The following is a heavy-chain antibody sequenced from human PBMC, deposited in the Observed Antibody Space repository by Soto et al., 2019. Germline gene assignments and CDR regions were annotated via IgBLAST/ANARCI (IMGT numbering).Heavy chain of an antibody. Sequence: GGSLRLSCAASGFTFSSYAMSWVRQAPGKGLEWVSAISGSGGSTYYADSVKGRFTISRDNSKNTLYLQMNSLRAKDTAVYYCAKHYYGSGRYYYYYMDVWGKGTTVTVSS. CDR1: GFTFSSYA. J-gene: IGHJ6*03. D-gene: IGHD3-10*01. V-gene: IGHV3-23*01. CDR2: ISGSGGST. CDR3: AKHYYGSGRYYYYYMDV.